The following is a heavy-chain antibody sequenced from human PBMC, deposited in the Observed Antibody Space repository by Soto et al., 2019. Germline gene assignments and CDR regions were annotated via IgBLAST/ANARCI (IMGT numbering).Heavy chain of an antibody. D-gene: IGHD6-19*01. CDR2: IYHSGST. CDR1: GGSIGSSNW. J-gene: IGHJ6*02. CDR3: ARVPPYSSGWYELNPYYYYGMDV. V-gene: IGHV4-4*02. Sequence: PSETLSLTCAVSGGSIGSSNWWSWVRQPPGKGLEWIGEIYHSGSTNYNPSLKSRVTISVDKSKNQFSLKLSSVTAADTAVYYCARVPPYSSGWYELNPYYYYGMDVWGQGTTVTV.